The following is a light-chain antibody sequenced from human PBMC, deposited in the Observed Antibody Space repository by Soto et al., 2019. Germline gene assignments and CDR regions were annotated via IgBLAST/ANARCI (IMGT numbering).Light chain of an antibody. J-gene: IGKJ1*01. V-gene: IGKV3-15*01. CDR1: QSVSTK. Sequence: EILMTQSPATLSVSPGETATLSCRASQSVSTKLAWYQQKPGQAPRLLINDASTRATGVPARFSGWGSGTEFTLTISSLQSEDFAVYYCQQYNNWPPEFGQGTKVDIK. CDR3: QQYNNWPPE. CDR2: DAS.